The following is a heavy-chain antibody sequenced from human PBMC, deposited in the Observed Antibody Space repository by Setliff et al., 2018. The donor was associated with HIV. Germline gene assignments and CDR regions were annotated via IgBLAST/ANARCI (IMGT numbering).Heavy chain of an antibody. CDR2: IYSNGNT. CDR3: ARESPDGLDY. D-gene: IGHD2-8*01. J-gene: IGHJ4*02. V-gene: IGHV4-61*02. CDR1: GYSISRGGYY. Sequence: PSETLSLTCSFSGYSISRGGYYWSWIRQPAGKGLEWIGRIYSNGNTDYNPSLKSRVTISEDTSKNQFSLKVNSVTAADTAMYFCARESPDGLDYWGQGTLVTVSS.